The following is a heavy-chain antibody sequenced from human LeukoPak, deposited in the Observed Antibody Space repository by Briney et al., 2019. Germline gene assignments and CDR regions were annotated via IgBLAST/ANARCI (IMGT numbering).Heavy chain of an antibody. V-gene: IGHV1-46*01. J-gene: IGHJ6*04. Sequence: ASVKASCKASGYTFTSYYMHWVRQAPGQGLEWMGIINPSGGSTSYAQKFQGRVTMTRDTSTSTVYMELSSLRSEDTAVYYCASGDSIAAASSPYYYYYGMDVWGKGTTVTVSS. CDR1: GYTFTSYY. CDR3: ASGDSIAAASSPYYYYYGMDV. CDR2: INPSGGST. D-gene: IGHD6-13*01.